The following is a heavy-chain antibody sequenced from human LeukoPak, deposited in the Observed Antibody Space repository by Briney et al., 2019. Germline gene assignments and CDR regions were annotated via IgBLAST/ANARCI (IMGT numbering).Heavy chain of an antibody. CDR3: ARGTAGYHSSYFDY. D-gene: IGHD3-16*02. J-gene: IGHJ4*02. CDR2: INSDGSAT. Sequence: GGSLRLSCAASGFTFSNYGMNWVRQAPGKGLVWVSRINSDGSATAYADSVKGRFTTSRDNAENTLYLQMNSLRAEDTAVYYCARGTAGYHSSYFDYWGQGTLVTVSS. V-gene: IGHV3-74*01. CDR1: GFTFSNYG.